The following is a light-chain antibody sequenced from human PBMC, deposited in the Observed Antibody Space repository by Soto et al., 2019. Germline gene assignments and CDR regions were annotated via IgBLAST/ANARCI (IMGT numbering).Light chain of an antibody. CDR2: EAN. Sequence: QSALTQPASVSGSPGQSITISCTGTSSDVGSNNLVSWYQHHPGKAPKLMIYEANKRPSGISYRFSASKSGNTASLTISGLQAEDEADYYCCSYAGGGVLDVFGTGTKLTVL. CDR3: CSYAGGGVLDV. V-gene: IGLV2-23*01. J-gene: IGLJ1*01. CDR1: SSDVGSNNL.